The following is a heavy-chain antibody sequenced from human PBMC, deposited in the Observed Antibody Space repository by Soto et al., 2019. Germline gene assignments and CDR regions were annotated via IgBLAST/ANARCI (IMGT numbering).Heavy chain of an antibody. Sequence: SETLSLTCTVSGGSISSGGSYWSWIRQRPGKGLEWIGYIHYSGSTYYSPSLKSRVTISVDTSKNQFSLKLSSVTAADTAVYYCARGTGYYDSSGYYFGYWGQGTLVTVSS. CDR3: ARGTGYYDSSGYYFGY. CDR2: IHYSGST. D-gene: IGHD3-22*01. CDR1: GGSISSGGSY. J-gene: IGHJ4*02. V-gene: IGHV4-31*03.